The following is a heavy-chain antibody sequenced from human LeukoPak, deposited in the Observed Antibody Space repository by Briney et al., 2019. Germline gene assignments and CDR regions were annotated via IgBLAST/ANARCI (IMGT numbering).Heavy chain of an antibody. CDR2: ISSSGSTI. D-gene: IGHD1-26*01. Sequence: PGGSLRLSCAASGFTFSSYEMNWVRQAPGKGLEWVSYISSSGSTIYYADSVKGRFTISRDNAKNSLYLQMNSLRAEDTAVYYCASSLVGATSAYTFDYWGQGTLVTVSS. CDR1: GFTFSSYE. CDR3: ASSLVGATSAYTFDY. J-gene: IGHJ4*02. V-gene: IGHV3-48*03.